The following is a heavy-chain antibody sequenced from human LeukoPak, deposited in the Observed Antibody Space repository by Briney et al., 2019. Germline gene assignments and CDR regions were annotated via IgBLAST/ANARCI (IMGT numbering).Heavy chain of an antibody. V-gene: IGHV4-59*05. CDR3: ASTPSGSSAWYYFDK. J-gene: IGHJ4*02. Sequence: GSLRLSCAASGFTLSNYNMNWVRQAPGKGLEWIGSIYYSGNTYYNPSLKSRVTISVDTSKKQFSLKLSSVTAADTAVYYCASTPSGSSAWYYFDKWGQGTLVTVSS. CDR1: GFTLSNYN. CDR2: IYYSGNT. D-gene: IGHD6-19*01.